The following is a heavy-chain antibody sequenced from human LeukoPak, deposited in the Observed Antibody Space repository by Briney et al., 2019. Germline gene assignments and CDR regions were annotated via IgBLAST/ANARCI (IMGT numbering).Heavy chain of an antibody. CDR3: ARVIAAHYFDY. CDR1: GGSISSGAYY. V-gene: IGHV4-31*03. J-gene: IGHJ4*02. D-gene: IGHD6-6*01. CDR2: IYYSGST. Sequence: SQTLSLTCTVSGGSISSGAYYWSWIRQHPGKGLEWIGYIYYSGSTYYNPSLKSRVTISVDTSKNQFSLKLSSVTAADTAVYYCARVIAAHYFDYWGQGTLVTVSS.